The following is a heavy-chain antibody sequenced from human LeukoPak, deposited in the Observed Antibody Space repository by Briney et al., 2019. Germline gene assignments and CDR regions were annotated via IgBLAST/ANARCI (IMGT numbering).Heavy chain of an antibody. CDR1: GFTFSSYW. CDR2: IKQDGSEK. J-gene: IGHJ6*03. V-gene: IGHV3-7*01. CDR3: ARYGSSWYRTYYYYYYMDV. D-gene: IGHD6-13*01. Sequence: GGSLRLSCAASGFTFSSYWMSWVRQAPGKGLEWVANIKQDGSEKYYVDSVKGRFTISRDNAKNSLDLQMNSLSAEDTAVYYYARYGSSWYRTYYYYYYMDVWGKGTTVTVSS.